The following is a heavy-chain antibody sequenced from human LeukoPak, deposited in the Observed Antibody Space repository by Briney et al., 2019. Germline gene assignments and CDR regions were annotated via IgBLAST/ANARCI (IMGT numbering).Heavy chain of an antibody. Sequence: GSLRLSCAASGFTFSSFWMHWVRQPPGKGLVWVSRIDTDGRTTTYADSVKDRFTISRDNARNTVYLQINSLRAEDTAVYYCATLNSFGHDYCGQRMLVTVSS. CDR2: IDTDGRTT. D-gene: IGHD5-18*01. CDR1: GFTFSSFW. V-gene: IGHV3-74*01. J-gene: IGHJ4*02. CDR3: ATLNSFGHDY.